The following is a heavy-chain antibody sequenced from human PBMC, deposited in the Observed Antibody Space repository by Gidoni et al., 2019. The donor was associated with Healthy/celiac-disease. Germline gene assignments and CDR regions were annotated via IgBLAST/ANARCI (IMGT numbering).Heavy chain of an antibody. J-gene: IGHJ4*02. CDR2: TRNKANSYTT. V-gene: IGHV3-72*01. CDR3: ARLAVAGFDY. D-gene: IGHD6-19*01. Sequence: PGKGLEWVGRTRNKANSYTTEYAASVKGRFTISRDDSKNSLYLQMNSLKTEDTAVYYCARLAVAGFDYWGQGTLVTVSS.